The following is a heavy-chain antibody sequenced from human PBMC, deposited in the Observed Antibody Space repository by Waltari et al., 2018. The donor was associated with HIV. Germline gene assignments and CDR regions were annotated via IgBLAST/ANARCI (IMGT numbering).Heavy chain of an antibody. CDR2: INPNSGGT. J-gene: IGHJ5*02. D-gene: IGHD2-2*01. CDR3: ARGDCSSTSCYLDWFDP. V-gene: IGHV1-2*04. Sequence: QVQLVQSGAEVKKPWASVKVSCKASGYTFTGYYMHWVRQAPGQGLEWMGWINPNSGGTNYAQKFQGWVTMTRDTSISTAYMELSRLRSDDTAVYYCARGDCSSTSCYLDWFDPWGQGTLVTVSS. CDR1: GYTFTGYY.